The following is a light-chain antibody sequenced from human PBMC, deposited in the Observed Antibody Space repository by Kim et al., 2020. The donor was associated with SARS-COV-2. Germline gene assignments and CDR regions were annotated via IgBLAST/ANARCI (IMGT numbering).Light chain of an antibody. CDR1: QSISSTY. CDR3: QQYGSSLWM. V-gene: IGKV3-20*01. CDR2: DAS. Sequence: EIVLTQSPGTLSLSPGERATLSCRASQSISSTYLAWYQQKPGQAPRLLIYDASSRAAGIPDRFSGSGSGTDFTLTISRLEPEDFAVYYCQQYGSSLWMFGQGTKVDIK. J-gene: IGKJ1*01.